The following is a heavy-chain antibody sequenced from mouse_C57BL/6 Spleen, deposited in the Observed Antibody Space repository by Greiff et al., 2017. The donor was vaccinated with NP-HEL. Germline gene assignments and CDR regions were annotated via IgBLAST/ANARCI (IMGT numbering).Heavy chain of an antibody. CDR3: ALYYGYEAWFAY. CDR1: GYAFSSYW. D-gene: IGHD2-2*01. J-gene: IGHJ3*01. CDR2: IYPGDGDT. V-gene: IGHV1-80*01. Sequence: QVQLQQSGAELVKPGASVKISCKASGYAFSSYWMNWVKQRPGKGLEWIGQIYPGDGDTNYNGKFKGKATLTADKSSSTAYMQLGSLTSGDSAVYFCALYYGYEAWFAYWGQGTLVTVSA.